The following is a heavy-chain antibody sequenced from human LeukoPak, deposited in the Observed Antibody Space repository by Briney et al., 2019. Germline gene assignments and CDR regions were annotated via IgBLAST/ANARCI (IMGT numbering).Heavy chain of an antibody. Sequence: GGSLRLSCAASGFTFSTYGMHWVRQAAGKGLEWAAVISYDGSKKYYADSVKGRFTISRDNSKSTLYLQMNSLRVEDTAVYYCAKGYYDTSGYLDYWGQGILVTVSS. D-gene: IGHD3-22*01. V-gene: IGHV3-30*18. CDR3: AKGYYDTSGYLDY. J-gene: IGHJ4*02. CDR1: GFTFSTYG. CDR2: ISYDGSKK.